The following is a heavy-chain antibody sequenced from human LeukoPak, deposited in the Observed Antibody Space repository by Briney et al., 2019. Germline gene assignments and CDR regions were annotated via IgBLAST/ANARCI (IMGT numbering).Heavy chain of an antibody. D-gene: IGHD3-22*01. J-gene: IGHJ4*02. CDR2: INPSSGST. CDR3: ARIHYDSSVYLDY. Sequence: GTSVKVSCKASGHTFTRYYIHWVRQAPGQGLEWMGIINPSSGSTSYPQKFQGRVTMTRDMSTTTVYMELNILRSEDTAVYYCARIHYDSSVYLDYWGQGTLVTVSS. V-gene: IGHV1-46*01. CDR1: GHTFTRYY.